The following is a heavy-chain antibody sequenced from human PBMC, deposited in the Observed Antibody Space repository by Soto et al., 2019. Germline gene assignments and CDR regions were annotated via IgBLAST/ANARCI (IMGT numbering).Heavy chain of an antibody. D-gene: IGHD4-17*01. Sequence: EVQLVESGGGVVQPGGSLRLSCAASGFSLSNYWMHWVRQVPGEGLVWVSRIDRDGYSSTYAEPMKGQFTISRDNAKNTLYLQINSLRAEDTAVYYCARQPIGTVTPDYWGQGTLVTVSS. CDR3: ARQPIGTVTPDY. CDR2: IDRDGYSS. J-gene: IGHJ4*02. CDR1: GFSLSNYW. V-gene: IGHV3-74*01.